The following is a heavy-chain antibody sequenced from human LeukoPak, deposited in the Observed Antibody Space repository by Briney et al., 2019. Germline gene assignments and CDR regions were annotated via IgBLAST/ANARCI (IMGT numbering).Heavy chain of an antibody. V-gene: IGHV4-39*01. D-gene: IGHD3-10*01. CDR1: GGSIRSSGDY. CDR2: IYYSGTT. Sequence: KPAETLSLTCTVSGGSIRSSGDYWGWIRQAPGKGLEWIGSIYYSGTTYHNPALKSRVTISVDTSKNQFSLKLSSVTAADTAVYYCARHEYYGLEGGFDYWGQGTLATVSS. CDR3: ARHEYYGLEGGFDY. J-gene: IGHJ4*02.